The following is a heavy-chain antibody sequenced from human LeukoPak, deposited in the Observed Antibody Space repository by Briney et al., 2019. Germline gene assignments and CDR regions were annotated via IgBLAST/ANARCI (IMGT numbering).Heavy chain of an antibody. D-gene: IGHD3-10*01. CDR3: ARGGYYGSGNDFRFDP. J-gene: IGHJ5*02. V-gene: IGHV4-34*01. CDR1: GGSFSGYY. CDR2: IYYSGST. Sequence: SETLSLTCAVYGGSFSGYYWGWIRQPPGKGLEWIGSIYYSGSTYYNPSLKSRVTISVGTSKNQFSLKLSSVTAADTAIYYCARGGYYGSGNDFRFDPWGQGTLVTVSS.